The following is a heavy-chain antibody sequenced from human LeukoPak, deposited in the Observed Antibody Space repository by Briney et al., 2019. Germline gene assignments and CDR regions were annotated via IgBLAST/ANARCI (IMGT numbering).Heavy chain of an antibody. Sequence: SETLSLTCAVYGGSFSGFYWSWIRQSPGKGLEWIGEIKHSGSTNYNPSLKSRVTISVDTSKNQFSLKLSSVTAADTAVYYCARYRRDGYPPTWGQGTLVTVSS. D-gene: IGHD5-24*01. J-gene: IGHJ5*02. CDR2: IKHSGST. CDR1: GGSFSGFY. V-gene: IGHV4-34*01. CDR3: ARYRRDGYPPT.